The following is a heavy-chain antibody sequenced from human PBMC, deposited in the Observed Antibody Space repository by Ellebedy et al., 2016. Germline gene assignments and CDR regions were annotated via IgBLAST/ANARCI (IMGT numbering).Heavy chain of an antibody. Sequence: GESLKISCAASGFSFSSYAMSWVRQAPGKGPEWVSTITGSGDRTNYADSVKGRFTISRDNSRNTLSLQMNSLRAEDTAMYYCAKDGGLGRYCVSASCYSNAFDIWGQGTMVTVSS. D-gene: IGHD2-2*01. J-gene: IGHJ3*02. V-gene: IGHV3-23*01. CDR3: AKDGGLGRYCVSASCYSNAFDI. CDR2: ITGSGDRT. CDR1: GFSFSSYA.